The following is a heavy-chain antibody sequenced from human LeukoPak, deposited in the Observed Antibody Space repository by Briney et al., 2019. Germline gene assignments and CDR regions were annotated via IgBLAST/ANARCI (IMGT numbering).Heavy chain of an antibody. CDR1: GFTFTNYP. V-gene: IGHV3-64D*06. CDR2: ISSNGGST. CDR3: VREPNGWYVY. J-gene: IGHJ4*02. Sequence: GGSLRLSCSASGFTFTNYPMHWLRQAPGKGLEYVSAISSNGGSTYYADSVKGRFTISRDNCKNTLYLQMSSLTADDTAVYFCVREPNGWYVYGGQGTLVTVSS. D-gene: IGHD6-19*01.